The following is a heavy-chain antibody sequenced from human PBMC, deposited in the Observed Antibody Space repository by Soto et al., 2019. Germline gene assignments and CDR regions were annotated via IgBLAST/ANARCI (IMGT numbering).Heavy chain of an antibody. D-gene: IGHD7-27*01. V-gene: IGHV3-21*01. CDR2: IDPTSTEI. CDR1: GFNFGAFS. J-gene: IGHJ4*02. Sequence: EVQLVESGGGLVKPGESLRLSCTASGFNFGAFSLSWVRQAPGKGLEWDSSIDPTSTEIHYADSVEGRFSVYRDSTKNSLDLQMISMRFEDTGVYYCARDYLTGDPREAFDSWGQGTLVTVSS. CDR3: ARDYLTGDPREAFDS.